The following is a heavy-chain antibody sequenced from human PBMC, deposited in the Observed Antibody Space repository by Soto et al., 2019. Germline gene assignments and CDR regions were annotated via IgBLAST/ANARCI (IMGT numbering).Heavy chain of an antibody. V-gene: IGHV3-23*01. CDR2: ISAGGST. D-gene: IGHD2-2*02. CDR3: ANLPIWCSSTSCYTEGFDY. CDR1: GLTFSDYA. Sequence: GGSLRLSCTASGLTFSDYAMSWVRQPPGKGLEWVSVISAGGSTYYADSVKGRFTVSRANSKNTLYLQMNSLRAEDTAVYYCANLPIWCSSTSCYTEGFDYWGQGTLVTVSS. J-gene: IGHJ4*02.